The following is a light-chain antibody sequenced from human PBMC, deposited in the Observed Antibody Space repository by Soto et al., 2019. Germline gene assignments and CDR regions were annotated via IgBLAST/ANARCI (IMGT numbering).Light chain of an antibody. CDR2: DAS. CDR1: QTISNW. CDR3: QQYNTYPLT. Sequence: DIQMTQSPSTLSASVGDRVTITCRASQTISNWLAWYQQKPGKAPKVLIYDASTLDGGVPSRFSGRRSGTDCTLTISSLQPSDFATYYCQQYNTYPLTFGGGTKVDIK. V-gene: IGKV1-5*01. J-gene: IGKJ4*01.